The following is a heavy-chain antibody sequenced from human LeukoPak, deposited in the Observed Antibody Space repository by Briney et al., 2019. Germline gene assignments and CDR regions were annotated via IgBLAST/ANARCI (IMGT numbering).Heavy chain of an antibody. J-gene: IGHJ5*02. V-gene: IGHV3-30*02. CDR1: GFTFSSYG. CDR2: IRYDGSNK. Sequence: PGGSLRLSCAASGFTFSSYGMHWVRQAPGKGLEWVAFIRYDGSNKYYADSVKGRFTISRDNSKNTLYLQMNSLRVEDTAVYYCTKAPFEGNWFDPWGQGTLVTVSS. CDR3: TKAPFEGNWFDP. D-gene: IGHD3-9*01.